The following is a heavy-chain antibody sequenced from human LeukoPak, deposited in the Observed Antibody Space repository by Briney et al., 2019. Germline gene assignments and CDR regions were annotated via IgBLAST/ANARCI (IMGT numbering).Heavy chain of an antibody. CDR1: GGSLTSYY. D-gene: IGHD6-6*01. CDR3: ARRGLYSTSWFDP. J-gene: IGHJ5*02. CDR2: IYYSGST. Sequence: SETLSLTCTVSGGSLTSYYWSWIRQPPGKGLEWIGYIYYSGSTNYNPSLKSRVTISVDTSKNQFSLKLSSVTAADTAVYYCARRGLYSTSWFDPWGQGTLVTVSS. V-gene: IGHV4-59*08.